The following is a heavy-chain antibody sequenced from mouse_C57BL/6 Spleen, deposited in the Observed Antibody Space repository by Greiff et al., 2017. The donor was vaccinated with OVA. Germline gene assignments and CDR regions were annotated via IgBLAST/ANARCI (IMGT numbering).Heavy chain of an antibody. J-gene: IGHJ1*03. CDR3: TRSRYGSSYWYFDV. CDR2: IDPEDGDT. V-gene: IGHV14-1*01. D-gene: IGHD1-1*01. CDR1: GFNIKDYY. Sequence: VQLQQSGAELVRPGASVKLSCTASGFNIKDYYMHWVKQRPEQGLEWIGRIDPEDGDTEYAPKFPGKATMTADTSSNTAYLQLSSLTSEDTAVYYCTRSRYGSSYWYFDVWGTGTTVTVSS.